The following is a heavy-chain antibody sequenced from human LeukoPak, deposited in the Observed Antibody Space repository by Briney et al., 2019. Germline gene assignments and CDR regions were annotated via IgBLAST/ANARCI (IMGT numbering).Heavy chain of an antibody. CDR3: ARWGPYYDFWSGFSAFDI. CDR1: GFTFSSYW. D-gene: IGHD3-3*01. J-gene: IGHJ3*02. CDR2: IKQDGSEK. Sequence: GGSPRLSCAGSGFTFSSYWMSWVRQAPGKGLEWVANIKQDGSEKYYVDSVKGRFTISRDNAKNSLYLQMNSLRAEDTAVYYCARWGPYYDFWSGFSAFDIWGQGTMVTVSS. V-gene: IGHV3-7*01.